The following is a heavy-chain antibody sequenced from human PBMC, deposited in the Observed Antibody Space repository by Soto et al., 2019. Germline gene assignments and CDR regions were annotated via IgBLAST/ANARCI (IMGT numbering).Heavy chain of an antibody. J-gene: IGHJ5*02. CDR1: GGSISSGGYY. D-gene: IGHD3-10*01. Sequence: SETLSLTCTVSGGSISSGGYYWSWIRQHPGKGLEWIGYIYYSGSTYYNPSLKSRVSISVDTSKNQFSLKLSSVTAADTAVYYCARGLVSMVRGVIVPWKFDPWGQGTLVTVSS. CDR2: IYYSGST. V-gene: IGHV4-31*03. CDR3: ARGLVSMVRGVIVPWKFDP.